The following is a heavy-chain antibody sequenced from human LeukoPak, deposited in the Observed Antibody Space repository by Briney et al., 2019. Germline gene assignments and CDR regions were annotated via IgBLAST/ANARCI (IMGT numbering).Heavy chain of an antibody. CDR3: ARDHWEGIAVAGLGY. CDR2: INPNSGGT. J-gene: IGHJ4*02. V-gene: IGHV1-2*02. Sequence: ASVKVSCKASGYTFTGYYMHWVRQAPGQGLERMGWINPNSGGTNYAQKFQGRVTMTRDTSISTAYMELSRLRSDDTAVYYCARDHWEGIAVAGLGYWGQGTLVTVSS. D-gene: IGHD6-19*01. CDR1: GYTFTGYY.